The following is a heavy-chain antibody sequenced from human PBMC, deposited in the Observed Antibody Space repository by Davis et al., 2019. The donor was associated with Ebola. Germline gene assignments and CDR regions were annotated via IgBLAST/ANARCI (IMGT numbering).Heavy chain of an antibody. CDR2: ISYDGSNY. Sequence: GGSLRLSCAASGFTFSSYGMHWVRQAPGKGLEWVAVISYDGSNYYYADSVKGRFTISRDNSKNTLSLQMNSLRTEDTAVYYCVRTTGYYFHNLDVWGQGTTVTVS. V-gene: IGHV3-30*03. D-gene: IGHD1-14*01. CDR1: GFTFSSYG. CDR3: VRTTGYYFHNLDV. J-gene: IGHJ6*03.